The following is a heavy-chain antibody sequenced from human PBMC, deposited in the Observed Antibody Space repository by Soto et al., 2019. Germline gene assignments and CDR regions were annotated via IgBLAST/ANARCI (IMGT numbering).Heavy chain of an antibody. CDR2: ISGSGSSST. V-gene: IGHV3-23*01. Sequence: AGGSLRLSCAASGFTFSTYAMSWVRQAPGKGLEWVSAISGSGSSSTYYADSVKGRFTISRDNSKNTLYLQMNSLRAEDTAVYYCAKDPIVGPDHYFNHWGQGTLVTVSS. J-gene: IGHJ1*01. D-gene: IGHD2-21*01. CDR3: AKDPIVGPDHYFNH. CDR1: GFTFSTYA.